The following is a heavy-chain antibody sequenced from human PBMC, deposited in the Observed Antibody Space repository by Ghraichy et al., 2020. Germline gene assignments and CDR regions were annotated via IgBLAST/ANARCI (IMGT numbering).Heavy chain of an antibody. D-gene: IGHD3-3*01. CDR3: AKGSLEWGFDY. CDR2: ISGSGGST. Sequence: GGSLRLSCAASGFTFSSYAMSWVRQAPGKGLEWVSGISGSGGSTYYADSVKGRFTISRDNSKNTMFMKMKSLRAEDTAVYYCAKGSLEWGFDYWGQGTRVTVSS. CDR1: GFTFSSYA. J-gene: IGHJ4*02. V-gene: IGHV3-23*01.